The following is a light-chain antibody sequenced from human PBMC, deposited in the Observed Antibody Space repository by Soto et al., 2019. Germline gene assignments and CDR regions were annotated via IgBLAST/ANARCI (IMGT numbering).Light chain of an antibody. Sequence: QSALTQPPSASGSPAQSVTIPCTGTSSDVGAYIFVSWYQQHPGKAPKLMVYDVNRRPPGVPDRFFGSKSGNTASLTVSGLQAEDEADYYCVSFAGGTYVFGTGTKLTVL. J-gene: IGLJ1*01. CDR1: SSDVGAYIF. CDR3: VSFAGGTYV. CDR2: DVN. V-gene: IGLV2-8*01.